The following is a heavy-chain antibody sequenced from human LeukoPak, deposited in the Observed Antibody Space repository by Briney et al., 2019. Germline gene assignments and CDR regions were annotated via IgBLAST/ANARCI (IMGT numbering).Heavy chain of an antibody. J-gene: IGHJ4*02. Sequence: SETLSLTCTVSGGSISSYYWSWIRQPPGKGLEWIGYVYYSGSTNYNPSLKSRVTMSVDTSKNQFSLKLSSVTAADTAVYYCARERGYRSSTSCPLFDYWGQGTLVTVSS. CDR3: ARERGYRSSTSCPLFDY. D-gene: IGHD2-2*01. V-gene: IGHV4-59*01. CDR1: GGSISSYY. CDR2: VYYSGST.